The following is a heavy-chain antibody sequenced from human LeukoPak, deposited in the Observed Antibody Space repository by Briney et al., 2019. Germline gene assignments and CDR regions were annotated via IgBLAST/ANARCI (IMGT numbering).Heavy chain of an antibody. CDR1: GFTFSSYG. J-gene: IGHJ6*03. D-gene: IGHD1-26*01. Sequence: GGSLRLSCAASGFTFSSYGMHWVRQAPGKGLEWVAFIRYDGSNKYYADSVKGRFTISRDNSKNTLYLQMNSLRAEDTAVYYCAKTAVGATRYYYYYMDVWGKGTTVTVSS. CDR2: IRYDGSNK. V-gene: IGHV3-30*02. CDR3: AKTAVGATRYYYYYMDV.